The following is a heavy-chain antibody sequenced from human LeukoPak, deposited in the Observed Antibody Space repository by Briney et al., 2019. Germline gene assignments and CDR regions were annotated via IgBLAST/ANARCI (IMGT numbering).Heavy chain of an antibody. V-gene: IGHV3-48*02. CDR3: ARDHDWAFDL. D-gene: IGHD3-9*01. Sequence: GGSLRLSCEGSGFPFGSYVMSWVRQAPGKGLEWIAYINHNAEMIFYPDFVKGRFTISRDNPKKSLYLQMNALRYEDTAIYYCARDHDWAFDLWGQGTLVTASS. CDR2: INHNAEMI. CDR1: GFPFGSYV. J-gene: IGHJ4*02.